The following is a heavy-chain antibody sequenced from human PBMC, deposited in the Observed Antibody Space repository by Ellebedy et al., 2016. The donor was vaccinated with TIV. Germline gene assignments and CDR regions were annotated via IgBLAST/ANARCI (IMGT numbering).Heavy chain of an antibody. Sequence: GGSLRLSXATSGFTFSGYWMHWVRQGPGKGLVWVARINSDGSSTTYADSVKGRFTISRDNAKNTLYLQMNSLRDGDTAGYYCARVWGSYCDSTSCYRGGGIFDYWGQGTLVTVSS. CDR1: GFTFSGYW. CDR2: INSDGSST. J-gene: IGHJ4*02. CDR3: ARVWGSYCDSTSCYRGGGIFDY. D-gene: IGHD2-2*01. V-gene: IGHV3-74*01.